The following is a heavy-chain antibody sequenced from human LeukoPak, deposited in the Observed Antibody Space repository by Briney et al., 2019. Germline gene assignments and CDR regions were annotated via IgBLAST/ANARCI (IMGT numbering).Heavy chain of an antibody. V-gene: IGHV3-23*01. J-gene: IGHJ3*02. D-gene: IGHD4-17*01. CDR3: AKDRRWQTTVDAFDI. CDR1: GFTFSTFT. CDR2: ISVSGGST. Sequence: PGGSLRLSCAASGFTFSTFTMSWVRQAPGKGLEWVSTISVSGGSTYYADSVKGRFTISRDNSKNTLYLQANSLRAEDTAVYYCAKDRRWQTTVDAFDIWGQGTTVTVSS.